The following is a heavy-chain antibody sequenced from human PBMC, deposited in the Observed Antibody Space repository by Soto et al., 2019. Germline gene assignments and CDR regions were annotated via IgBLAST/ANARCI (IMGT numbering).Heavy chain of an antibody. CDR3: AGGYYSGSNTASFDY. V-gene: IGHV1-69*01. J-gene: IGHJ4*01. CDR2: NTPTLNIA. Sequence: QLQLVQSWAEVREPGSSVKVSCKASGGTFSSYTVIWVRQAPGQGLEWMGGNTPTLNIAKYAEKFQGRVTITADESTSTVNMPLSRLRSEDTDVYFCAGGYYSGSNTASFDYWCHGTLVTVSS. D-gene: IGHD1-26*01. CDR1: GGTFSSYT.